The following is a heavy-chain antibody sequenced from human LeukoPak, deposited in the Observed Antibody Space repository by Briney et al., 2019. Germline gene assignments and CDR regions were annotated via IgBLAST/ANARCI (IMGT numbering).Heavy chain of an antibody. CDR3: ARRRDHSNYYFDY. CDR2: IYYSGST. CDR1: GGSISSSSYY. J-gene: IGHJ4*02. D-gene: IGHD4-11*01. V-gene: IGHV4-39*01. Sequence: SETLSLTCTVSGGSISSSSYYWGWIRQPPGKGLEWIGSIYYSGSTYYNPSFKSRVTISVDTSKNQFSLKLSSVTAADTAVYYCARRRDHSNYYFDYWGQGTLVTVSS.